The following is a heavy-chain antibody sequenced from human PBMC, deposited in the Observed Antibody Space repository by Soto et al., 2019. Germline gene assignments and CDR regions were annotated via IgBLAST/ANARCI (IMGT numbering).Heavy chain of an antibody. V-gene: IGHV1-3*01. CDR1: GYTFTSYA. Sequence: ASVKVSCKASGYTFTSYAIHWVRQAPGQRLEWMGWINAGNGNTKYSQKFQGRVTITRDTSASTAYMELSSLRSEDTAVYYCARVDISGYDWSGAPSLGYYFDYWGQGTLVTVS. D-gene: IGHD5-12*01. J-gene: IGHJ4*02. CDR2: INAGNGNT. CDR3: ARVDISGYDWSGAPSLGYYFDY.